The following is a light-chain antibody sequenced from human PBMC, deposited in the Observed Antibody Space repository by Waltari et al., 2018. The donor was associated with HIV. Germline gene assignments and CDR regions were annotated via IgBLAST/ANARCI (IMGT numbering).Light chain of an antibody. J-gene: IGKJ3*01. Sequence: IQMTQSPSALSASVGDNVTITCRASQKLNRDLNWYQKKVGEAPKLLVYGGSTLQSGVPARFRGSGSGSDYILTISSLQSDDFGTYFCQQSYGAPFTFGPGSTV. CDR3: QQSYGAPFT. V-gene: IGKV1-39*01. CDR1: QKLNRD. CDR2: GGS.